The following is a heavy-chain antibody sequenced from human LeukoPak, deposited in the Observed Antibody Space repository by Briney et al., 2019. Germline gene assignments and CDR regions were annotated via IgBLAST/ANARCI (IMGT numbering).Heavy chain of an antibody. D-gene: IGHD2-2*01. J-gene: IGHJ4*02. V-gene: IGHV3-23*01. Sequence: PGGSLRLSCAASGFTFNSYAMSWVRQAPGKGLEWVSPINASGGSTYYAESVKGPFTISRDNSKSTLSLQMNSLRAEDTAVYYCAKGECSGISCYAGYWGQGTLVTVSS. CDR1: GFTFNSYA. CDR3: AKGECSGISCYAGY. CDR2: INASGGST.